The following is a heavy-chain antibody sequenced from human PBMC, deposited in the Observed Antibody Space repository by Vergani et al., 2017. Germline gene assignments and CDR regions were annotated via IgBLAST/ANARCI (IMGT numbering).Heavy chain of an antibody. CDR3: ARDTRRPPRYSYGIYYYYYMDV. CDR2: IIPILGIA. D-gene: IGHD5-18*01. CDR1: GGTFSSYT. J-gene: IGHJ6*03. V-gene: IGHV1-69*08. Sequence: QVKLVQSGAEVKKPGSSVKVSCKASGGTFSSYTISWVRKAPGQGLEWMGRIIPILGIANYAQKFQGRVTINADKSTSTAYMELSSLRSEDTAVYYCARDTRRPPRYSYGIYYYYYMDVWGKGTTVTVSS.